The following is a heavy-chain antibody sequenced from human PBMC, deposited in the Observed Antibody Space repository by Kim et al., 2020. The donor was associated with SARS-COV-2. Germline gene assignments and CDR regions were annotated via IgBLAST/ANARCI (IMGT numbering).Heavy chain of an antibody. V-gene: IGHV1-69*04. CDR3: ARDAGYSGYGLCSGGSCYSGY. J-gene: IGHJ4*02. CDR2: IIPILGIA. CDR1: GGTFSSYA. Sequence: SVKVSCKASGGTFSSYAISWVRQAPGQGLEWMGRIIPILGIANYAQKFQGRVTITADKSTSTAYMELSSLRSEDTAGYYCARDAGYSGYGLCSGGSCYSGYWGQGTLVTVSS. D-gene: IGHD2-15*01.